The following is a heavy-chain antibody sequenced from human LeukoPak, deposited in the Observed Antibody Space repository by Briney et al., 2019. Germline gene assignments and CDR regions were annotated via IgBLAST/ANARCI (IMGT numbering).Heavy chain of an antibody. Sequence: EASVKVSCKASGGTFSSYATSWVRQAPGQGLEWMGGIIPIFGTANYAQKFQGRVTITTDESTSTAYMELSSLRSEDTAVYYCARERGDYTVSDYWGQGTLVTVSS. CDR1: GGTFSSYA. V-gene: IGHV1-69*05. J-gene: IGHJ4*02. CDR3: ARERGDYTVSDY. D-gene: IGHD2-2*02. CDR2: IIPIFGTA.